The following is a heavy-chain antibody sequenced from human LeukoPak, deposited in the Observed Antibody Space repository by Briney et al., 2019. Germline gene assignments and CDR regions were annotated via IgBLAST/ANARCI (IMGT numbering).Heavy chain of an antibody. CDR1: GGTFSSYA. CDR3: ARDADAGDDY. V-gene: IGHV1-69*04. J-gene: IGHJ4*02. Sequence: ASVKVSCKASGGTFSSYAISWVRQAPGQGLEWMGRIIPIFGIANYAQKFQGRVTITADKSTSTAYMELSSLRSEDTAVYYCARDADAGDDYWGQGTLVTVSS. D-gene: IGHD3-16*01. CDR2: IIPIFGIA.